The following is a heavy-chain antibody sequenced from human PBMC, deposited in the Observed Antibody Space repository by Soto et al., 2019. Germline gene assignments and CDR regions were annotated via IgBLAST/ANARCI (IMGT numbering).Heavy chain of an antibody. CDR3: ATTPGFYNDSTVYQFDK. D-gene: IGHD3-22*01. V-gene: IGHV3-23*01. Sequence: GGSLRLSCAAPEFTFSNYAMSWVRQAPGKGLEWVSAISYGGGTTYYADSVKGRFTISRDNSKNTLYLQMNSLRAEDTAVYYGATTPGFYNDSTVYQFDKWGQETLLPFCS. CDR1: EFTFSNYA. J-gene: IGHJ4*02. CDR2: ISYGGGTT.